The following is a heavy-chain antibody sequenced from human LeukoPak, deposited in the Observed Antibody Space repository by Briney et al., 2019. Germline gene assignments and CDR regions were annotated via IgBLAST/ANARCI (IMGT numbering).Heavy chain of an antibody. V-gene: IGHV4-38-2*02. Sequence: SETLSLTCTVSGYSISSGYYWGWIRQPPGKGLEWIGSIYHSGGTYCNPSLKSRVTISVDTSKNQFSLKLSSVTAADTAVYYCARPVAGTMGWFDPWGQGTLVTVSS. CDR1: GYSISSGYY. J-gene: IGHJ5*02. CDR3: ARPVAGTMGWFDP. CDR2: IYHSGGT. D-gene: IGHD6-19*01.